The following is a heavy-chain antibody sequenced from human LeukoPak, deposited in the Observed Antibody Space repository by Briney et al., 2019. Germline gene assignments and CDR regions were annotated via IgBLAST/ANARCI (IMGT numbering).Heavy chain of an antibody. Sequence: SETLSLTCTVSGASISGHYLTWLRQPPGKGLEWIGYISHIGSTNYNPSLKSRVTISVDTSKNQFSLKLSSVTAADTAVYYCARDKSAFDIWGQGTMVTVSS. J-gene: IGHJ3*02. CDR3: ARDKSAFDI. V-gene: IGHV4-59*11. CDR1: GASISGHY. CDR2: ISHIGST.